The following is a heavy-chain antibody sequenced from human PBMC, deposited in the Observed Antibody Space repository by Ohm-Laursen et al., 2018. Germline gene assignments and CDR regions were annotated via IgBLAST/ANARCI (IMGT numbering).Heavy chain of an antibody. CDR3: ARDFNWNNYYYGMDV. D-gene: IGHD1-1*01. Sequence: GASVKVSCKVSGGAFSSYAISWVRQAPGQGLEWMGRIIPILGIANYAQKFQGRVTITADKSTSTAYMELSSLRSEDTAVYYCARDFNWNNYYYGMDVWGQGTTVTVSS. CDR2: IIPILGIA. J-gene: IGHJ6*02. CDR1: GGAFSSYA. V-gene: IGHV1-69*04.